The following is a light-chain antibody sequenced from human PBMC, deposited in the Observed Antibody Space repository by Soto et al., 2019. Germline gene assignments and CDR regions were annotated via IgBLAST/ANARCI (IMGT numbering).Light chain of an antibody. Sequence: EIVMTQSPATLSVSPGERATLSCRASQSVSSNLAWYQQKPGQAPRVLIYGASTWATGIPARFSGSGSGTEFTLTISSLQSEDFAVYYCQHYNNWPRTFGQGTKVEIK. CDR2: GAS. V-gene: IGKV3-15*01. CDR1: QSVSSN. CDR3: QHYNNWPRT. J-gene: IGKJ1*01.